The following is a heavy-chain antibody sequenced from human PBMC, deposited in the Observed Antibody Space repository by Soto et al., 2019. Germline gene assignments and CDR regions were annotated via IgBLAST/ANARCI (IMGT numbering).Heavy chain of an antibody. CDR2: IYYSGST. CDR1: GGSISSYY. J-gene: IGHJ4*02. Sequence: QVPLQESGPGLVKPSETLSLTCTVSGGSISSYYWSWIRQPPGKGLEWIGYIYYSGSTNYNPSLKSRVTISVDTSKNQFSLKLSSVTAADTAVYYCASQRDRYYFDYWGQGTLVTVSS. V-gene: IGHV4-59*01. CDR3: ASQRDRYYFDY.